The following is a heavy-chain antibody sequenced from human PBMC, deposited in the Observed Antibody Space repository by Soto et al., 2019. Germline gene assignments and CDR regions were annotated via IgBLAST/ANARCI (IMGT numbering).Heavy chain of an antibody. CDR2: INPGNGNT. V-gene: IGHV1-3*01. D-gene: IGHD3-10*01. J-gene: IGHJ6*01. CDR3: ARAVARVVKTIYSYYDMDF. CDR1: GYTFSNFA. Sequence: ASVKVSCKASGYTFSNFAMHWVRQAPGQRLERMGWINPGNGNTKYSQTFQGRVTITRDTSASTAYMELSSLRSEDTAVYYCARAVARVVKTIYSYYDMDFWGQGTTVTASS.